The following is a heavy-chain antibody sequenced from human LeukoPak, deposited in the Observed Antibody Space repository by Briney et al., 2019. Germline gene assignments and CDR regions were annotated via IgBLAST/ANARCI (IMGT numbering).Heavy chain of an antibody. CDR1: GFTFGSYE. Sequence: PGGSLRLSCAASGFTFGSYEMNWVRQAPGKGLEWVSYISSSGNTIYYADSVKGRFTISRDNAKNSLYLQMNSLRAEDTALYYCARTNYYDISGYDYWGQGTLVTVSS. D-gene: IGHD3-22*01. CDR3: ARTNYYDISGYDY. V-gene: IGHV3-48*03. J-gene: IGHJ4*02. CDR2: ISSSGNTI.